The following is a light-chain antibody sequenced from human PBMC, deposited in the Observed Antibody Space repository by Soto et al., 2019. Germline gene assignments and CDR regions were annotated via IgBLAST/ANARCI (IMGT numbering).Light chain of an antibody. V-gene: IGKV1-33*01. CDR3: QQYDKQPFT. Sequence: DIQMTQSPSSLSASVGDRVTITCQASQDISNFLNWYHQTPGKAPRLLIYDVSNLQPGVASRFSGSGSGTDFTFTSNNLQPEDIGTLHCQQYDKQPFTFGGGTKVESK. CDR1: QDISNF. J-gene: IGKJ4*01. CDR2: DVS.